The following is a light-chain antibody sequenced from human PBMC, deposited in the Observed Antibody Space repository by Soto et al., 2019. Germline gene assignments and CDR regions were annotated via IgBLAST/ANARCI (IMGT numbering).Light chain of an antibody. J-gene: IGKJ5*01. CDR1: RNVSIY. CDR2: ATS. V-gene: IGKV1-39*01. Sequence: EIPLAQSPSYLAASVGDRLTVTCRASRNVSIYLNWYQHKPGKGPTLLIHATSNLQIGVPSRFSGSGSGTEFTLTISSLEPEYFGTYYCQQSYKMPSFGQGTRLEIK. CDR3: QQSYKMPS.